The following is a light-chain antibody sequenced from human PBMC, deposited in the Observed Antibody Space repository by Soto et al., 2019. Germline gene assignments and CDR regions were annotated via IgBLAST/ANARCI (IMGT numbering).Light chain of an antibody. V-gene: IGKV1-5*03. CDR3: QQYNSYRT. CDR2: KAS. J-gene: IGKJ1*01. Sequence: DIQMTQSPSTLSASVGDRVTITCRASQSISSWLAWYQQKPGKAPKLLIYKASSLESGVPSRFSGSGSGTEFTLTISSLQPDDLATYHCQQYNSYRTFGQGTKVEIK. CDR1: QSISSW.